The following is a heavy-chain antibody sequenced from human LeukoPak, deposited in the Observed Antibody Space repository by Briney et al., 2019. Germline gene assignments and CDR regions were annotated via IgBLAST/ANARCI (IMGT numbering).Heavy chain of an antibody. CDR2: ISYDGSNK. CDR1: GFTFSSYA. Sequence: PGGSLRLSCAASGFTFSSYAMHWVRQAPGKGLEWVAVISYDGSNKYHADSVKGRFTISRDNSKNTLYLQMNSLRAEDTAVYYCASGPVVPAAMGDYWGQGTLVTVSS. D-gene: IGHD2-2*01. V-gene: IGHV3-30-3*01. J-gene: IGHJ4*02. CDR3: ASGPVVPAAMGDY.